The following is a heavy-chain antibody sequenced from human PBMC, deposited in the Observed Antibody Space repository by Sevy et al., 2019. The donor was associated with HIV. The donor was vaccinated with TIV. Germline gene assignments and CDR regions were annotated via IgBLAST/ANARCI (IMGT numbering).Heavy chain of an antibody. D-gene: IGHD3-3*01. CDR3: ARARLDYEFWSGSYFSRAPWGYKYYAMDV. J-gene: IGHJ6*02. CDR2: MNPNNGNT. Sequence: ASVKVSCKAAGYSFTNFDINWVRQATGQGLEWMGWMNPNNGNTHYAQKFQGRVTMTRSSSANTAYMELSSLTSEDTAIYYLARARLDYEFWSGSYFSRAPWGYKYYAMDVWGQGTTVTVSS. CDR1: GYSFTNFD. V-gene: IGHV1-8*01.